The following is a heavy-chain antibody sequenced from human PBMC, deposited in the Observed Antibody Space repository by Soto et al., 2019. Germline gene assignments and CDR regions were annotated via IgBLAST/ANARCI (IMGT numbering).Heavy chain of an antibody. J-gene: IGHJ6*02. CDR2: IYYSRSN. Sequence: PSETLSITCTVSGGSISSYYWSWIRQPPGKGLEWIGYIYYSRSNNYNPSLKSRVTISVDTSKNQFSLKLSSVTAADTAVYYCARDYGGAGGYYDSSGYYHYYYGMDVWGQGTTVTVSS. V-gene: IGHV4-59*01. D-gene: IGHD3-22*01. CDR3: ARDYGGAGGYYDSSGYYHYYYGMDV. CDR1: GGSISSYY.